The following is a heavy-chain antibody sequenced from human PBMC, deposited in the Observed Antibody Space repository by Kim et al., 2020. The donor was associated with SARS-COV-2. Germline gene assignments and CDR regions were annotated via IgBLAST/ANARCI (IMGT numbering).Heavy chain of an antibody. CDR2: INHSGST. J-gene: IGHJ6*02. CDR3: ARAYSSGWKKHYYYYYGMDV. Sequence: SETLSLTCAVYGGSFSGYYWSWIRQPPGKGLEWIGEINHSGSTNYNPSPKSRVTISVDTSKNQFSLKLSSVTAADTAVYYCARAYSSGWKKHYYYYYGMDVWGQGTTVTVSS. CDR1: GGSFSGYY. V-gene: IGHV4-34*01. D-gene: IGHD6-19*01.